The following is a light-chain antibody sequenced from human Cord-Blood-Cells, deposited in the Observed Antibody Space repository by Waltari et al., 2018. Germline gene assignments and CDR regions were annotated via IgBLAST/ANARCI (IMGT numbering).Light chain of an antibody. CDR1: SGSIARNY. Sequence: NFMLTQPPSVSESPGKTVTISCTRSSGSIARNYGQWYQQGPGSSPTAVIDEDNQRPSGVSYQFPGSIDSSSNSASLTISGLKTEDEADYYCQSDDSSIHWVFGGGTKLTGL. J-gene: IGLJ3*02. V-gene: IGLV6-57*01. CDR3: QSDDSSIHWV. CDR2: EDN.